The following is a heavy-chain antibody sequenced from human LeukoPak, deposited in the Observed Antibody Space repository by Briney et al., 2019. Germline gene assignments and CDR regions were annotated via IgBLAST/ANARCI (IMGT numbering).Heavy chain of an antibody. CDR1: GYTFTSYA. Sequence: ASVKVSCKASGYTFTSYAMNWVRQAPGQGPEWMGWINTNTGNATYAQAFKGRFVFSLDTSVSTAYLQISSLKAEDTALYYCARGYTFLGFDQWGRGTLVTVSS. D-gene: IGHD3-3*01. CDR2: INTNTGNA. V-gene: IGHV7-4-1*02. J-gene: IGHJ4*02. CDR3: ARGYTFLGFDQ.